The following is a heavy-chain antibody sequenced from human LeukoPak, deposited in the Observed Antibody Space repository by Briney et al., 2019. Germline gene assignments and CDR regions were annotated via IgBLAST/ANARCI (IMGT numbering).Heavy chain of an antibody. CDR2: ISSSSSYI. D-gene: IGHD5-18*01. V-gene: IGHV3-21*01. J-gene: IGHJ3*02. CDR1: GFTFSSYA. Sequence: PGRSLRLSCAASGFTFSSYAMHWVRQAPGKGLEWVSSISSSSSYIYYADSVKGRFTISRDNAKNSLYLQMNSLRAEDTAVYYCASGPVDTAMVTGAFDIWGQGTMVTVSS. CDR3: ASGPVDTAMVTGAFDI.